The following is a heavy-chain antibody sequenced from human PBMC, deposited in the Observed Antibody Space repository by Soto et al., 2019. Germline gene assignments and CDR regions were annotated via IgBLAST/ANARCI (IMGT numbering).Heavy chain of an antibody. V-gene: IGHV4-34*01. Sequence: QVQLQQWGAGLLKPSETLSLTCAVYGGSFSPYFWSWIRQPPGKGLEWIGELNHSGSTNYNPSLTRRATLSVDPSKNQVSLQLTSVTATDTAVYYCARLASGWQYYYFDFWGRGTPVTVSS. CDR1: GGSFSPYF. J-gene: IGHJ2*01. D-gene: IGHD6-19*01. CDR2: LNHSGST. CDR3: ARLASGWQYYYFDF.